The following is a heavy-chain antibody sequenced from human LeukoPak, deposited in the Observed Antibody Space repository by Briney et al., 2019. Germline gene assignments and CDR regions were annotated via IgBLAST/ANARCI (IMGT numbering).Heavy chain of an antibody. CDR3: AKDREAYYYDSSGCDY. J-gene: IGHJ4*02. CDR1: GFTFSSYA. CDR2: ISYDGSNK. V-gene: IGHV3-30*04. Sequence: PGGSLRLSCAASGFTFSSYAMHWVRQAPGKGLEWVAVISYDGSNKNYADSVKGRFTISRDNSKNTLYLQMNSLRAEDTAVYYCAKDREAYYYDSSGCDYWGQGTLVTVSS. D-gene: IGHD3-22*01.